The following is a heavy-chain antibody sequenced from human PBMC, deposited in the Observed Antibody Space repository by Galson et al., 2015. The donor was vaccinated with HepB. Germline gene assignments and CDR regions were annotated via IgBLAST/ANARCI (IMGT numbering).Heavy chain of an antibody. D-gene: IGHD4-17*01. CDR2: IYYSGST. CDR3: ARVGEDGRFRA. CDR1: GGSISSYY. V-gene: IGHV4-59*01. J-gene: IGHJ4*02. Sequence: TVSGGSISSYYWSWIRQPPGKGLEWIGYIYYSGSTNYNPSLKSRVTISVDTSKNQFSLKLSSVTAADTAVYYCARVGEDGRFRARGQGTLVTVSS.